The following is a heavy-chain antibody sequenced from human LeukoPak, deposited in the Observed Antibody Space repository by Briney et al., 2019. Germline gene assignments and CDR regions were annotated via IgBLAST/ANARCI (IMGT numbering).Heavy chain of an antibody. CDR1: GGSISSYY. CDR3: ARLWYGSNPASYWFFDL. V-gene: IGHV4-4*07. Sequence: SETLSLTCTVSGGSISSYYWSWIRQPAGKGLEWIGRIYSDGSTNYNPSLKSRVTMSVDTSKDQFSLQVNSVTAADTAVYYCARLWYGSNPASYWFFDLWGRGTLVTVSS. CDR2: IYSDGST. J-gene: IGHJ2*01. D-gene: IGHD4-23*01.